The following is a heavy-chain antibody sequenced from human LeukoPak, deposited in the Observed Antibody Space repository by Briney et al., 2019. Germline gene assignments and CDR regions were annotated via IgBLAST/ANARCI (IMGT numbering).Heavy chain of an antibody. Sequence: SETLSLTCAVYGGSFSGYYWSWIRQPPGKELEWIGEINHSGSTNYNPSLKSRVAISVDTSRNQFSLRLSSVTAADTAVYYCARGQRITMTDWGQGTLVTVPS. J-gene: IGHJ4*02. D-gene: IGHD3-22*01. CDR2: INHSGST. CDR3: ARGQRITMTD. V-gene: IGHV4-34*01. CDR1: GGSFSGYY.